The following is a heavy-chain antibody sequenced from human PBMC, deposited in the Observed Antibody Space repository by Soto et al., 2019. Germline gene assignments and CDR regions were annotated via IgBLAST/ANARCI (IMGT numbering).Heavy chain of an antibody. Sequence: SETLSLTCTVSGGSISSYYWSWIRQPPGKGLEWIGYIYYSGSTNYNPSLKSRVTISVDTSKNQFSLKLSSVTAADTAVYYCARGDSGYDSFYYYYYYGMDVWGQGTTVTVSS. D-gene: IGHD5-12*01. CDR2: IYYSGST. CDR3: ARGDSGYDSFYYYYYYGMDV. CDR1: GGSISSYY. J-gene: IGHJ6*02. V-gene: IGHV4-59*01.